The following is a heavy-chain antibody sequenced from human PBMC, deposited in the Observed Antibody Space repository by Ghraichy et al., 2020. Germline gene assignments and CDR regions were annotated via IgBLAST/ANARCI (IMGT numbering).Heavy chain of an antibody. Sequence: GGSLRLSCAASGLIFSDAWMSWVRQAPGRGLEWVGRIKTRSSGGTTDYAAPVKGRFTISRDDYEKTLYLQMNGLKTEDTGVYYCTTLSMTVTHGGDYWGRGTLVTVSS. CDR1: GLIFSDAW. V-gene: IGHV3-15*01. D-gene: IGHD4-17*01. CDR3: TTLSMTVTHGGDY. CDR2: IKTRSSGGTT. J-gene: IGHJ4*02.